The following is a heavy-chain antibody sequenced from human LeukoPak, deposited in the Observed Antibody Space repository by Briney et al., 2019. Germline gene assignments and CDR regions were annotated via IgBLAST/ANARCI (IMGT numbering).Heavy chain of an antibody. CDR1: GFTFSSYW. CDR2: INTDGSTS. CDR3: ARGGSVSGYYITY. J-gene: IGHJ4*02. V-gene: IGHV3-74*01. Sequence: GGSLRLSCVASGFTFSSYWMHWVRQPPGKGPVWVSRINTDGSTSSYADSVKGRFTISRDNARNSLYLQMNSLRAEDTAVYYCARGGSVSGYYITYWGQGTLVTVSS. D-gene: IGHD3-22*01.